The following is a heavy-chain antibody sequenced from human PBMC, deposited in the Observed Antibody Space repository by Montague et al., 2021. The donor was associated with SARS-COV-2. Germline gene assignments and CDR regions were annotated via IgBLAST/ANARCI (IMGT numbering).Heavy chain of an antibody. CDR3: ARHGKTRIAMIVVVIGYSDY. Sequence: SETLSLTYTVSGGSISSYYWGWIRQPPGKGLEWIGSIYYSGSTYYNPSLKSRVTISVDTSKNQFSLKLSSVTAADTAVYYCARHGKTRIAMIVVVIGYSDYWGQGTLVTVSS. CDR1: GGSISSYY. V-gene: IGHV4-39*01. CDR2: IYYSGST. J-gene: IGHJ4*02. D-gene: IGHD3-22*01.